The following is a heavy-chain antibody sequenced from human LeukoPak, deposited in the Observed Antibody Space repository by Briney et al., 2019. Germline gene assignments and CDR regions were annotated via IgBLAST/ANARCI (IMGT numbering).Heavy chain of an antibody. D-gene: IGHD5-18*01. J-gene: IGHJ4*02. Sequence: GGSLRLSCAASGFTFSSYWMHWVRQAPGKGLVWVSRINSDGSSTSYADSVKGRFTISRDNSKNTLYLQMNSLRSEDTAVYYCARARPNGNRGYSYGPYYFDYWGQGTLVTVSS. CDR3: ARARPNGNRGYSYGPYYFDY. V-gene: IGHV3-74*01. CDR1: GFTFSSYW. CDR2: INSDGSST.